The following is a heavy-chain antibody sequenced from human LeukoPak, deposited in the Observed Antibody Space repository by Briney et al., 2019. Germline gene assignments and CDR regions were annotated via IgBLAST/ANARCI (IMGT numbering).Heavy chain of an antibody. V-gene: IGHV3-23*01. CDR1: GFTFSSYA. CDR2: ISGSGGST. CDR3: AKDTQLRGAVPVTLFDY. D-gene: IGHD1-26*01. Sequence: HPGGSLRLSCAASGFTFSSYAMSWVRQAPGKGLEWVSAISGSGGSTYYADSVKGRFTISRDNSKNTLYLQMNSLRAEDTAVYYCAKDTQLRGAVPVTLFDYWGQGTLVTVSS. J-gene: IGHJ4*02.